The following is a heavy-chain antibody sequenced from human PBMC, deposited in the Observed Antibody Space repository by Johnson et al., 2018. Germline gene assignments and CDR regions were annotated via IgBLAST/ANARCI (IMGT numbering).Heavy chain of an antibody. D-gene: IGHD5-12*01. Sequence: VQLVESGGGLVQXGGSLRLSCAASGFTFNDAWMTWVRQAPGKGLEWVGRIRSNTGGGTTDYAAPVKGRFTISSDDSKHTLYLQMSSLKTEDTAVYYCAKDLGPLWGSGYRYFQHWGQGTLVTVSS. CDR3: AKDLGPLWGSGYRYFQH. J-gene: IGHJ1*01. V-gene: IGHV3-15*01. CDR2: IRSNTGGGTT. CDR1: GFTFNDAW.